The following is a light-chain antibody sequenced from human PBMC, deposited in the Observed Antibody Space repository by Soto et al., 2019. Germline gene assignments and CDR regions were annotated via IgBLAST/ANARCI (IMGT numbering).Light chain of an antibody. J-gene: IGLJ3*02. Sequence: QSALTQPPSASGSPGQSVTISCTGTSSDVGGYDFVSWYQHHPGKAPKLMIYEVSKRPSGVPDRFSGSKSGNTASLTVSGLQAEDEADYYCNSYADGDNWVFGGGTKVTVL. CDR3: NSYADGDNWV. V-gene: IGLV2-8*01. CDR2: EVS. CDR1: SSDVGGYDF.